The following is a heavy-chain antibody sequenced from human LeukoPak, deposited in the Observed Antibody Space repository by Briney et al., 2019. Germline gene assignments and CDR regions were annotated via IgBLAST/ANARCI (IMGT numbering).Heavy chain of an antibody. J-gene: IGHJ4*02. V-gene: IGHV3-30*02. D-gene: IGHD2-2*01. CDR3: AKLGHGYCSSTSCSGLDY. Sequence: GGSLKLSCAASGFSFSNYGMHWVRQAPGKGLEWVAFIRYDGRYKYYADSVKGRFTISRDNSKNTLYLQMNSLRAEDTAVYYCAKLGHGYCSSTSCSGLDYWGQGTLVTVSS. CDR1: GFSFSNYG. CDR2: IRYDGRYK.